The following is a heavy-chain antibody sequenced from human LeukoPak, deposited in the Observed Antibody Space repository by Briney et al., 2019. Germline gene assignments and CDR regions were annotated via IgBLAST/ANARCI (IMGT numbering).Heavy chain of an antibody. V-gene: IGHV3-74*01. CDR2: INGDGSST. Sequence: GGSLRLSCAASGFIFSTYWMHWVRQVPGKGLVWVSRINGDGSSTSYADSVKGRFTISRDNAKNTLYLQMNSLRAEDTAVYYCARDLSYSFNYWGQGTRVTVSS. CDR3: ARDLSYSFNY. D-gene: IGHD5-18*01. J-gene: IGHJ4*02. CDR1: GFIFSTYW.